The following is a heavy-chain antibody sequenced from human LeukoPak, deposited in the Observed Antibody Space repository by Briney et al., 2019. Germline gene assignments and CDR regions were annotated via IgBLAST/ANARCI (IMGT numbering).Heavy chain of an antibody. V-gene: IGHV1-46*01. D-gene: IGHD3-3*01. CDR2: INPSGGST. CDR3: AREKAPFFWSGYHFDY. Sequence: ASVKVSCKASGYTFTSYYMHWVRQAPGQGLEWMGIINPSGGSTSYAQKFQGRVTMTRDTSTSTVYMELSSLRSEDTAVYYCAREKAPFFWSGYHFDYWGQGTLVTVSS. J-gene: IGHJ4*02. CDR1: GYTFTSYY.